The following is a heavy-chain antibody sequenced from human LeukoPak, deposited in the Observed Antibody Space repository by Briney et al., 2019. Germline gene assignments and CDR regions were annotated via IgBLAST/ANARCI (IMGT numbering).Heavy chain of an antibody. D-gene: IGHD2-21*02. V-gene: IGHV3-23*01. CDR2: ISGSGGST. J-gene: IGHJ1*01. Sequence: PGGSLRLSCAASGFTFSSYAMSWVRQAPGKGLEWVSAISGSGGSTYYADSVKGRFTISRDNSKNTLYLQMNSLRAEDTAVYYCAKDLRAYCGGDCYSEYFQHWGQGTLVTVSS. CDR3: AKDLRAYCGGDCYSEYFQH. CDR1: GFTFSSYA.